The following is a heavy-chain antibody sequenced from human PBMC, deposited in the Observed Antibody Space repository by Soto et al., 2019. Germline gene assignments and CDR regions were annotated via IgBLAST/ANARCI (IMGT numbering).Heavy chain of an antibody. CDR2: ISSSSSYI. J-gene: IGHJ6*03. CDR1: GFTFSSYS. Sequence: SGGSLRLSCAASGFTFSSYSMNWVRQAPGKGLEWVSSISSSSSYIYYADSVKGRFTISRDNAKNSLYLQMNSLRAEDTAVYYCARSVAARTAYYYYYYMDVWGKGTTVTVSS. V-gene: IGHV3-21*01. D-gene: IGHD6-6*01. CDR3: ARSVAARTAYYYYYYMDV.